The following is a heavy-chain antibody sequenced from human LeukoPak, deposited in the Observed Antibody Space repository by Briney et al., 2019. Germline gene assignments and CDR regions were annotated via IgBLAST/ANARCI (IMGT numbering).Heavy chain of an antibody. V-gene: IGHV3-33*01. Sequence: GGSLRLSCAASGFTFSSYGMHWVRQAPGKGLEWVAVIWYDGSNKYYADSVKGRFTISRDNSKNTLYLQMNSLRAEDTAVYYCAGDCGITMVRGADYWGQGTLVTVSS. J-gene: IGHJ4*02. D-gene: IGHD3-10*01. CDR2: IWYDGSNK. CDR1: GFTFSSYG. CDR3: AGDCGITMVRGADY.